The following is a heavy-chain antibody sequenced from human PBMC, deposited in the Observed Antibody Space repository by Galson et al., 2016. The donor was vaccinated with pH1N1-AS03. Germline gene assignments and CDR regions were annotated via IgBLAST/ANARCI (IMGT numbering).Heavy chain of an antibody. CDR2: IKQDGSEN. Sequence: SLRLSCAASGFTFRSYWMTWVRQAPGKGLEWVANIKQDGSENYSLDSVKGRFTISRDNVANSVYLQLNSLKVEDTAMYYCARIKGGGNSDGFGIWGLGTKVIVSS. J-gene: IGHJ3*02. CDR1: GFTFRSYW. CDR3: ARIKGGGNSDGFGI. V-gene: IGHV3-7*01. D-gene: IGHD4-23*01.